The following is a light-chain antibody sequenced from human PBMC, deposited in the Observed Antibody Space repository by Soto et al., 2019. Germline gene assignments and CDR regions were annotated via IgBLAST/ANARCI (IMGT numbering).Light chain of an antibody. J-gene: IGKJ2*01. CDR1: QSVRSSY. V-gene: IGKV3-20*01. CDR3: QQYGSSQYT. CDR2: GAS. Sequence: EIVLTQSPGTLSLSPGERATLSCRASQSVRSSYLAWYQQKPGQAPRLLIYGASSRATGIPDRFGGSGSGTDVTLTISRLEPADFAVYYCQQYGSSQYTFGQGTKLEIK.